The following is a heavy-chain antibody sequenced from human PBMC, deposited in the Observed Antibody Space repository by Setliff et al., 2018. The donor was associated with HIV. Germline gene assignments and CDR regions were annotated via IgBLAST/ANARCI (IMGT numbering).Heavy chain of an antibody. CDR3: ANGGSGGQFDH. V-gene: IGHV1-3*01. J-gene: IGHJ4*02. CDR2: INLVTGKT. CDR1: GYTFTQSHD. Sequence: ASVKVSCKTSGYTFTQSHDLQWVRQVPGQGPEWMGWINLVTGKTAYLQKFQGRVIITRDTSASTAVMEMSSLRSEDTAGYFCANGGSGGQFDHWGQGTLVTVSS. D-gene: IGHD3-16*01.